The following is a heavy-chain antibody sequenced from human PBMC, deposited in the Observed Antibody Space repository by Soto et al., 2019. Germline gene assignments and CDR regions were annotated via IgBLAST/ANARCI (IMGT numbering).Heavy chain of an antibody. V-gene: IGHV4-4*02. CDR3: ARTSRQWLVQQITPTYYFDY. Sequence: PSETLSLTCDVSGGSISSSNWWSWVRQPPGKGLEWIGEIYHSGSTNYNPSLKSRVTISVDKSKNQFSLKLSSVTAADTAVYYCARTSRQWLVQQITPTYYFDYWGQGTLVTVSS. J-gene: IGHJ4*02. D-gene: IGHD6-19*01. CDR2: IYHSGST. CDR1: GGSISSSNW.